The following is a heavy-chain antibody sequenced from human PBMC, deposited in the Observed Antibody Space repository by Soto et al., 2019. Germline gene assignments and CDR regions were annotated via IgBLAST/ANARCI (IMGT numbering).Heavy chain of an antibody. CDR1: GGSISSGDYY. V-gene: IGHV4-30-4*01. CDR2: IYYSGST. D-gene: IGHD5-12*01. J-gene: IGHJ5*02. Sequence: PSETLSLTCTVSGGSISSGDYYWSWIRQPPGKGLEWIGYIYYSGSTYYNPSLESRVTISVDTSKNQFSLKLSSVTAADTAVYYCARVKGRGLRHNNWFDPWGQGTLVTVSS. CDR3: ARVKGRGLRHNNWFDP.